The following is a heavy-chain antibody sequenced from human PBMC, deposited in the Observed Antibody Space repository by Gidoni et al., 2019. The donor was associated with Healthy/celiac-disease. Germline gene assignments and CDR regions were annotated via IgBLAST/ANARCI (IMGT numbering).Heavy chain of an antibody. Sequence: QLQLPESGPGLVKPSETLSLTCTVAGGSISSSSYYWGWIRQPPGKGLEWIGSIYYSGSTYYNPSLKSRVTIAVDTSKNQFSLKLSSVTAADTAVYYCARHPSYYDILTGYTNYYFDYWGQGTLVTVSS. CDR2: IYYSGST. CDR1: GGSISSSSYY. V-gene: IGHV4-39*01. J-gene: IGHJ4*02. D-gene: IGHD3-9*01. CDR3: ARHPSYYDILTGYTNYYFDY.